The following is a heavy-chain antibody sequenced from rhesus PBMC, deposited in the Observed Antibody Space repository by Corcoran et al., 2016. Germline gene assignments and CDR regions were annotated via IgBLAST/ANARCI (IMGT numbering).Heavy chain of an antibody. CDR1: GGSISSGYG. Sequence: QVQLQESGPGLVKPSETLSLTCAVSGGSISSGYGWSWIRQPPGKGLEWIGHIYGIMGSTDPTPSLKSRVTSSKDQSQNQFSLKLSSVTAADTAVYYCAGPAENLDYSNYLGGLDSWGQGVVVTVSS. CDR3: AGPAENLDYSNYLGGLDS. CDR2: IYGIMGST. V-gene: IGHV4S7*01. D-gene: IGHD4-23*01. J-gene: IGHJ6*01.